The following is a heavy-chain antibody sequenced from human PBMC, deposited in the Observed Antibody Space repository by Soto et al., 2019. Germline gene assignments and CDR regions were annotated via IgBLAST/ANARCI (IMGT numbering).Heavy chain of an antibody. V-gene: IGHV1-2*02. CDR2: INPNSGGT. J-gene: IGHJ4*02. D-gene: IGHD2-15*01. Sequence: ASVKVSCKASGYTFTGYYMHWVRQAPGQGLEWMGWINPNSGGTNYAQKFQGRVTMTRDTSISTAYMELSRLRSDDTAVYYCARVNVVVVAATREYYFDYWGQGTMVTVYS. CDR3: ARVNVVVVAATREYYFDY. CDR1: GYTFTGYY.